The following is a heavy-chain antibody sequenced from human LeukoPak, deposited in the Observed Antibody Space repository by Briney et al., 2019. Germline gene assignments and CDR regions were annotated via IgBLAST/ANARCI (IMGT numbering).Heavy chain of an antibody. CDR3: ARDQRGQAPIDY. Sequence: GGSLRLSCAASGFTFSSYGMHWVRQAPGKGLEWVAVIWYDGSNKYYADSVKGRFTISRDNSKNTLYLQMNSLRAEDTAVYYCARDQRGQAPIDYWGQGTLVTVSS. CDR2: IWYDGSNK. V-gene: IGHV3-33*01. J-gene: IGHJ4*02. CDR1: GFTFSSYG.